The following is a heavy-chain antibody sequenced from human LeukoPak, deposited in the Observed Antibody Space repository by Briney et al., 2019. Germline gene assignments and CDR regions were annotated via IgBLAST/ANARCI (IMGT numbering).Heavy chain of an antibody. CDR2: ISSSGSTI. J-gene: IGHJ4*02. V-gene: IGHV3-48*03. Sequence: GGSLRLSCAASGFTFSSYEMNWVRQAPGKGLEWVSYISSSGSTIYYADSVKGRLTISRDNAKNSLFLQMNSLRAEDTAVYYCARDHGYSSSPRDCFDYWGQGTLVTVSS. D-gene: IGHD6-6*01. CDR3: ARDHGYSSSPRDCFDY. CDR1: GFTFSSYE.